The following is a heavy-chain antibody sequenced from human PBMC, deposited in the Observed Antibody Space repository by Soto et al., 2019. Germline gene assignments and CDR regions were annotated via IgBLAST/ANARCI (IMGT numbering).Heavy chain of an antibody. J-gene: IGHJ4*02. D-gene: IGHD6-19*01. CDR3: ARGIAVSHLDY. CDR1: GYTFTSYY. V-gene: IGHV1-46*04. Sequence: ASVTVSCKASGYTFTSYYLHWVRQAPGQGLEWMGIINPGAGGTTYAQKLQDRVTVTRDTSTNTVYMELSSLRSEDTAVYYCARGIAVSHLDYWGQGTLVTVS. CDR2: INPGAGGT.